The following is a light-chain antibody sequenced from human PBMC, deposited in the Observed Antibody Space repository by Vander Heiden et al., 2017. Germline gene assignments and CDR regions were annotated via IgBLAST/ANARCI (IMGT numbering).Light chain of an antibody. CDR3: SSYTGSSIV. CDR1: NNDVGGYNY. Sequence: QSALTQPASVSRSPGQSVTISCTGTNNDVGGYNYVSWYQQHTGEAPIRRMYDVSYRPAGVSNRFSGSKSAKTASLTISGLQAADESAYYCSSYTGSSIVFGGGTKLTVL. V-gene: IGLV2-14*03. CDR2: DVS. J-gene: IGLJ2*01.